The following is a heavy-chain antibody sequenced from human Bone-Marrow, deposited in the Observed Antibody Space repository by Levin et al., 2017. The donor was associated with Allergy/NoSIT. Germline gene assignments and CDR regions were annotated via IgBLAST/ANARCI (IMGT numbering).Heavy chain of an antibody. D-gene: IGHD2-2*01. J-gene: IGHJ4*02. Sequence: GESLKISCAASGFTFSNYGMSWVRQAPGKGLEWVSGITGSGGSTYYADSVKGRFTISRDNSKNTLFLQMNSLRAEDTAVYYCAKTVVPAVRYFDYWGQGTLVTVSS. CDR2: ITGSGGST. CDR3: AKTVVPAVRYFDY. V-gene: IGHV3-23*01. CDR1: GFTFSNYG.